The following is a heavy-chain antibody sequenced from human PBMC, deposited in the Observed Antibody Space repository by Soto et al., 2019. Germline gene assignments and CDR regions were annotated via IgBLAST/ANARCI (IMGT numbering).Heavy chain of an antibody. CDR1: GYTFTSYA. V-gene: IGHV1-3*01. J-gene: IGHJ6*02. CDR3: ARDLGGSGSYRPAYYYYYGMDV. CDR2: INAGNGNT. Sequence: ASVKVSCKASGYTFTSYAMHWVRQAPGQRLEWRRWINAGNGNTKYSQKFQGRVTITRDTSASTAYMELSSLRSEDTAVYYCARDLGGSGSYRPAYYYYYGMDVWGQGTTVTVSS. D-gene: IGHD3-10*01.